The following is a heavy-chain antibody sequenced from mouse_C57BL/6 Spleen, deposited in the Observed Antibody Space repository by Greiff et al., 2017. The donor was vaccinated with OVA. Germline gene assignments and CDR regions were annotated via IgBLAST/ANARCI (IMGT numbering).Heavy chain of an antibody. Sequence: EVQGVESGGGLVQPGGSLKLSCAASGFTFSDYYMYWVRQTPEKRLEWVAYISNGGGSTYYPDTVKGRFTISRDNAKNTLYLQMSRLKSEDTAMYYCARQDYYGSSSLYYAMDYWGQGTSVTVSS. J-gene: IGHJ4*01. D-gene: IGHD1-1*01. CDR1: GFTFSDYY. CDR2: ISNGGGST. CDR3: ARQDYYGSSSLYYAMDY. V-gene: IGHV5-12*01.